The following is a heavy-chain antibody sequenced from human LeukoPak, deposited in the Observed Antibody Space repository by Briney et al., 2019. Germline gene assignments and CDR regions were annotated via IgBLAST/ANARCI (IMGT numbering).Heavy chain of an antibody. V-gene: IGHV1-69*05. D-gene: IGHD4-17*01. CDR2: IIPIFGTA. Sequence: GASVKVSCKASGGTFSSYAISWVRQAPGQGLEWMGGIIPIFGTANYAQKFQGRVTITTDESTSTAYMELSSLRSEDTAVYYCARDGRGDGDNSAYDAFDIWGQGTMVTVSS. CDR1: GGTFSSYA. J-gene: IGHJ3*02. CDR3: ARDGRGDGDNSAYDAFDI.